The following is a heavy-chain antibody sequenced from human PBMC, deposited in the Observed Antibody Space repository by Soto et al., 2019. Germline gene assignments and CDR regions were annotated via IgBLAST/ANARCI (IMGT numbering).Heavy chain of an antibody. D-gene: IGHD1-26*01. Sequence: QVQLVDSGGGVVQPGRSLRLSCAASGFIFSSYGMHWVRQAPGKGLEWVAGIWFDGSNKYYADSVKGRFTISRDNSRNTLYLQMNGLRAEDTAVYYCARDAMSVETTGGFDYWGQGTLVTVSS. V-gene: IGHV3-33*01. CDR2: IWFDGSNK. CDR3: ARDAMSVETTGGFDY. CDR1: GFIFSSYG. J-gene: IGHJ4*02.